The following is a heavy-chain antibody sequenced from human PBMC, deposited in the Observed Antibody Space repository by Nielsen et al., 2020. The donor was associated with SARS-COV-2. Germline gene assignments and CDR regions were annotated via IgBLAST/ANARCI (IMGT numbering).Heavy chain of an antibody. CDR1: GFTFSDYY. CDR3: AGAYCTNGVCPLDY. D-gene: IGHD2-8*01. J-gene: IGHJ4*02. V-gene: IGHV4-30-2*01. CDR2: IYHSGST. Sequence: LRLSCAASGFTFSDYYMTWIRQPPGKGLEWIGYIYHSGSTYYNPSLKSRVTISVDRSKNQFSLKLSSVTAADTAVYYCAGAYCTNGVCPLDYWGQGTLVTVSS.